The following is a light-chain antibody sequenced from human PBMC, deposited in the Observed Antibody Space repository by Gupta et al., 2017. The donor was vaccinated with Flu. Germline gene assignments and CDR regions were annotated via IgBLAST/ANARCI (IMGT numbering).Light chain of an antibody. CDR2: GAS. J-gene: IGKJ3*01. CDR1: QSIIIY. V-gene: IGKV1-39*01. Sequence: DIQMTQSPSSLSASVGDRVTITCRASQSIIIYLNWYQQKPGKAPKLLIYGASSLQSGVPSRFSGGGSGTDFTLTIRSLQPEDFATYYCQQSYTTPSFGPGTKVHIK. CDR3: QQSYTTPS.